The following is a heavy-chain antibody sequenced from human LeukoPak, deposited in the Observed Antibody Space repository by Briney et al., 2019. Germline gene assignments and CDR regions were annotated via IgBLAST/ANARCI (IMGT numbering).Heavy chain of an antibody. CDR2: IHPRDSGT. CDR1: GYSFTNYY. V-gene: IGHV5-51*01. Sequence: GESLKISCKGSGYSFTNYYIGWVRQMPGKGLEWMGIIHPRDSGTKYSPSFQGKVVISVDKSITTVYLQWNSLKTSDTAMYYCATGAATGTPEIYTPDYWGQGTLVTVSS. J-gene: IGHJ4*02. CDR3: ATGAATGTPEIYTPDY. D-gene: IGHD6-13*01.